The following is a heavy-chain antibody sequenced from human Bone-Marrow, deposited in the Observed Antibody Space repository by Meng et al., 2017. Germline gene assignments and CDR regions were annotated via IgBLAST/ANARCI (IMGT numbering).Heavy chain of an antibody. V-gene: IGHV3-33*08. J-gene: IGHJ4*02. CDR1: GFTFSNAW. CDR2: IWYDGSNK. D-gene: IGHD4-17*01. CDR3: ARDLGGPYGDGVFDY. Sequence: GGSLRLSCAASGFTFSNAWMSWVRQAPGKGLEWVAVIWYDGSNKYYADSVKGRFTISRDNSKNTLYLQMNSLRAEDTAVYYCARDLGGPYGDGVFDYWGQGTLVTVSS.